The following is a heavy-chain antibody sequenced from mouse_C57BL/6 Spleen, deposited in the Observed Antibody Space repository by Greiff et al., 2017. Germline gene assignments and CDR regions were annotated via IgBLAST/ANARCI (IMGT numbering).Heavy chain of an antibody. CDR3: ARRTTERTPFAY. CDR2: IDPSDSYT. V-gene: IGHV1-69*01. D-gene: IGHD1-1*01. J-gene: IGHJ3*01. CDR1: GYTFTSYW. Sequence: QVQLQQSGAELVMPGASVKLSCKASGYTFTSYWMHWVKQRPGQGLEWIGEIDPSDSYTNYNQKFKGKSTLTVDKSSSTAYMQLSSLTSEDSAVYYCARRTTERTPFAYWGQGTLVTVSA.